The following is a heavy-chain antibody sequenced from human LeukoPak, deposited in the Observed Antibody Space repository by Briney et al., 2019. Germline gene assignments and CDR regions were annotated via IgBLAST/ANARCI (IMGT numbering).Heavy chain of an antibody. Sequence: PSETLSLTCTVSGGSISSSSYYWGWIRQPPGKGLEWIGSISYSGSSYYNPSLKSRVTISVDTSKNQFSLKVNSVTAADTAVYYCARHHPTVTPYYMDVWGKGTTVTISS. CDR2: ISYSGSS. D-gene: IGHD4-17*01. CDR3: ARHHPTVTPYYMDV. CDR1: GGSISSSSYY. V-gene: IGHV4-39*01. J-gene: IGHJ6*03.